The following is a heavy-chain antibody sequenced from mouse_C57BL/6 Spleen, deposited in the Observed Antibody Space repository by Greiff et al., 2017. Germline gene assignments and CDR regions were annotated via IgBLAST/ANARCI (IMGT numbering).Heavy chain of an antibody. Sequence: EVQLQQSGPELVKPGASVKISCKASGYSFTGYYMNWVKQSPEKSLEWIGEINPSTGGTNYNQKFKAKATLTVDKSSITAYMQLKRLTSEDSSVYYGERDEGSVLAYWGQGTLVTVSA. CDR2: INPSTGGT. V-gene: IGHV1-42*01. CDR3: ERDEGSVLAY. D-gene: IGHD1-1*01. CDR1: GYSFTGYY. J-gene: IGHJ3*01.